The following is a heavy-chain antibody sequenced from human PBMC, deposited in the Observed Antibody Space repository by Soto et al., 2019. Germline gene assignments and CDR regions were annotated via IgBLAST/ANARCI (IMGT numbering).Heavy chain of an antibody. Sequence: ASVKVSCKASGYTFTSYDINWVRQATGQGLEWMGWMNPNSGNTGYAQKFQGRVTMTRNTSISTAYMELSSLRSEDTAVYYCAVLYDFWSGYYRAGAFDIWGQGTMVTVSS. CDR3: AVLYDFWSGYYRAGAFDI. CDR1: GYTFTSYD. J-gene: IGHJ3*02. D-gene: IGHD3-3*01. CDR2: MNPNSGNT. V-gene: IGHV1-8*01.